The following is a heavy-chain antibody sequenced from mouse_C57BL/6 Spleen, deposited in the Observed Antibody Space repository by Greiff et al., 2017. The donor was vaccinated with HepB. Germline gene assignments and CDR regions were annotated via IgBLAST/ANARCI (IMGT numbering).Heavy chain of an antibody. Sequence: VQLQQSGPELVKPGASVKISCKASGYAFSSSWMNWVKQRPGKGLEWIGRIYPGDGDTNYNGKFKGKATLTADKSSSTAYMQLSSLTSEDAAVDLWARGDNWDGGAMDYWGQGTSVTVSS. CDR3: ARGDNWDGGAMDY. CDR1: GYAFSSSW. CDR2: IYPGDGDT. D-gene: IGHD4-1*01. J-gene: IGHJ4*01. V-gene: IGHV1-82*01.